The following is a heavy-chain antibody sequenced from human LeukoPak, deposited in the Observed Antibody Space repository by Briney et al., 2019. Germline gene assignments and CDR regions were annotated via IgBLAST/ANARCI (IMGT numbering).Heavy chain of an antibody. CDR2: INPNGVGT. V-gene: IGHV1-2*02. D-gene: IGHD1-1*01. J-gene: IGHJ4*02. CDR3: VRDLGFTNGGDSD. CDR1: GYTFTGYY. Sequence: EASVKVSCKASGYTFTGYYMHWVRQAPGQGLEWMGWINPNGVGTRYAQRFQGRVTMTRDTSISTAYMELNRLRSDDTAVYYCVRDLGFTNGGDSDWGQGTLVTDSS.